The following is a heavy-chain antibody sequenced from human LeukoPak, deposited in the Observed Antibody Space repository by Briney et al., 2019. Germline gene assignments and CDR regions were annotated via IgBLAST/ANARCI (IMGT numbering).Heavy chain of an antibody. J-gene: IGHJ4*02. V-gene: IGHV4-59*01. CDR2: IHYSGST. CDR1: GGSISSYY. Sequence: SETLSLTCTVSGGSISSYYWCWIRHPPGKGLEWIGYIHYSGSTNYNSSLTSRVTISVDTSKNQFSLKLTSVSAADTAVYYCARGGWSHDYWGQGTLVTVSS. D-gene: IGHD6-19*01. CDR3: ARGGWSHDY.